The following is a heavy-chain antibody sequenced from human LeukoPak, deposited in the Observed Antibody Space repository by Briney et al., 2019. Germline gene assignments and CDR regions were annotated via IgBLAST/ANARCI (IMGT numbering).Heavy chain of an antibody. V-gene: IGHV3-20*01. J-gene: IGHJ6*03. Sequence: GGSLRLSCAASGFTFDDYGMSWVRQAPGKGLEWVSGINWNGGSTGYADSVKGRFTISRDNAKNSLYLQMNSLRAEDTALYHRARGVGYSNYAYYYMDVWGKGPTVTVSS. CDR1: GFTFDDYG. D-gene: IGHD4-11*01. CDR2: INWNGGST. CDR3: ARGVGYSNYAYYYMDV.